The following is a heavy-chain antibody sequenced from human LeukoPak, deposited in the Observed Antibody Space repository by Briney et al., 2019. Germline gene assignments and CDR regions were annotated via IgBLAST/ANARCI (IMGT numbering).Heavy chain of an antibody. J-gene: IGHJ5*02. D-gene: IGHD2-15*01. CDR3: ARDLGYCSGGSCYARGSWFDP. CDR1: GGTFSSYA. V-gene: IGHV1-69*13. Sequence: ASVKVSCKASGGTFSSYAISWVRQAPGQGLEWMGGIIPIFGTASYAQKFQGRVMITADESTSTAYMELSSLRSEDTAVYYCARDLGYCSGGSCYARGSWFDPWGQGTLVTVSS. CDR2: IIPIFGTA.